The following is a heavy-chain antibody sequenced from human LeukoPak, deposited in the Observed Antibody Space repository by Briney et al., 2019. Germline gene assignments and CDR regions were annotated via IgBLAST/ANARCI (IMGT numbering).Heavy chain of an antibody. Sequence: SETLSLTCTVSGGSISSYYWSWIRQPPGKGLEWIGHIYYSGSTNYNPSLKSRVTISVDTSKNQFSLKLSSVTAADTAVYYCARDDYGGNSFGYWGQGTLVTVSS. CDR3: ARDDYGGNSFGY. V-gene: IGHV4-59*01. CDR2: IYYSGST. CDR1: GGSISSYY. J-gene: IGHJ4*02. D-gene: IGHD4-23*01.